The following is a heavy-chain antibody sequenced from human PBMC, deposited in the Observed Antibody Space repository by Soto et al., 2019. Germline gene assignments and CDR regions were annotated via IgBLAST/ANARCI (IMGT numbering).Heavy chain of an antibody. CDR2: ISDDGSRT. CDR1: GCTFSTFE. V-gene: IGHV3-23*01. J-gene: IGHJ5*02. D-gene: IGHD2-15*01. Sequence: GGSLRLSCAASGCTFSTFEMTWGRQAPGRGLERVSFISDDGSRTYYADAVKGRFTISRDNSKYTLYLQMNSLRAEVTAVHYCARDSGWTQPSPPHTRFDP. CDR3: ARDSGWTQPSPPHTRFDP.